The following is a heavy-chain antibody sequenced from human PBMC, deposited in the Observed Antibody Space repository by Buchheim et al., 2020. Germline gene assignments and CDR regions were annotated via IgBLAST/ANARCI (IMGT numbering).Heavy chain of an antibody. CDR3: VRKNEKFVLDY. Sequence: QVQLQESGPGLVKPSQTLSLTCAVSGGSISSGGYSWTWIRQPTGEGLEWIGHMYNSGSTYYNASLKSRVTISIDTSKNQFTLTLSSVTAADTAVYYCVRKNEKFVLDYWGQGTL. D-gene: IGHD1-1*01. V-gene: IGHV4-30-4*07. J-gene: IGHJ4*02. CDR2: MYNSGST. CDR1: GGSISSGGYS.